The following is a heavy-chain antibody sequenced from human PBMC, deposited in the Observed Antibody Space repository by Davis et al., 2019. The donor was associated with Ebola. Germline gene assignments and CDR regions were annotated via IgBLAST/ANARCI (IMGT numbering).Heavy chain of an antibody. D-gene: IGHD1-20*01. V-gene: IGHV3-30*18. CDR3: AKETLTYNWNACHGLDV. CDR2: ISYDGSKK. CDR1: GFSFGSYA. J-gene: IGHJ6*02. Sequence: PGGSLRLSCAASGFSFGSYAMHWVRQSPGKGLEWVVVISYDGSKKFYKDSVKGRLTISRDNSKNILHLEINSLRTEDTALYYCAKETLTYNWNACHGLDVWGQGTTVTVSS.